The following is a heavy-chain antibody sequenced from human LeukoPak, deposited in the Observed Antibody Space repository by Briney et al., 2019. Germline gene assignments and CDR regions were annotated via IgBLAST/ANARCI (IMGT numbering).Heavy chain of an antibody. CDR2: IYTSGST. J-gene: IGHJ4*02. CDR1: GGSISSGSYY. Sequence: TLSLTCTVSGGSISSGSYYGSWIRQPAGKGLEWIGRIYTSGSTNYNPSLKSRVTISVDTSKNQFSLKLSSVTAADTAVYYCARDAGSSWYPFDYWGQGTLVTVSS. V-gene: IGHV4-61*02. CDR3: ARDAGSSWYPFDY. D-gene: IGHD6-13*01.